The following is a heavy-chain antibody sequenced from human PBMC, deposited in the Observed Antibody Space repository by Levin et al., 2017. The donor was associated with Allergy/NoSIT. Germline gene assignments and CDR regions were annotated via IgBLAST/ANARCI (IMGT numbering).Heavy chain of an antibody. CDR3: ARSLLWFGGVGYFDY. Sequence: SQTLSLTCTVSGGSISSSSYYWGWIRQPPGKGLEWIGSIYYSGSTYYNPSLKSRVTISVDTSKNQFSLKLSSVTAADTAVYYCARSLLWFGGVGYFDYWGQGTLVTVSS. CDR1: GGSISSSSYY. J-gene: IGHJ4*02. V-gene: IGHV4-39*01. CDR2: IYYSGST. D-gene: IGHD3-10*01.